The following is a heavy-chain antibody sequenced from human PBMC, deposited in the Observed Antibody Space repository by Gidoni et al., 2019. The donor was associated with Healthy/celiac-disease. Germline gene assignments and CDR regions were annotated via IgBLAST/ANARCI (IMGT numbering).Heavy chain of an antibody. CDR1: GLTFSSLG. J-gene: IGHJ6*02. V-gene: IGHV3-33*01. CDR3: ARDRGWYGGDYYYGMDV. CDR2: IMYDGSNK. D-gene: IGHD3-10*01. Sequence: QVQLVESGGGVVQPGRSLRLSCAASGLTFSSLGMHWVRQAQGKGLEWVAFIMYDGSNKSYADSVKGRFTISRDNSKSTLYLQVNSLRAEDTAVYYCARDRGWYGGDYYYGMDVWGQGTTVTVSS.